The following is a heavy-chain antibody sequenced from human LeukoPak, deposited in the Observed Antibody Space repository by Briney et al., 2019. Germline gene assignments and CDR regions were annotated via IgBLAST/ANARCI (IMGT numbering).Heavy chain of an antibody. J-gene: IGHJ6*02. Sequence: SVKLSCKASGVTFSSYAISWVRQTPGQGLEWMGMIIPILGIANYAQKFQGRVTITADKSTSTAYMELSSLRSEDTAVYYCARDDYYGMDVWGQGTTVTVSS. V-gene: IGHV1-69*04. CDR3: ARDDYYGMDV. CDR2: IIPILGIA. CDR1: GVTFSSYA.